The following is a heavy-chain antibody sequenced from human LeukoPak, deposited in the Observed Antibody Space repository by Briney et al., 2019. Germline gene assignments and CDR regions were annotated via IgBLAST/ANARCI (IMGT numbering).Heavy chain of an antibody. Sequence: GGSLRLSCAASGFTFSSYPMNWVRQAPGKGLEWVAVISYDGSNKYYADSVKGRFTISRDNSKNTLYLQMNSLRAEDTAVYYCARARGRYCSGGSCHGAFDIWGQGTMVTVSS. CDR3: ARARGRYCSGGSCHGAFDI. J-gene: IGHJ3*02. D-gene: IGHD2-15*01. V-gene: IGHV3-30-3*01. CDR2: ISYDGSNK. CDR1: GFTFSSYP.